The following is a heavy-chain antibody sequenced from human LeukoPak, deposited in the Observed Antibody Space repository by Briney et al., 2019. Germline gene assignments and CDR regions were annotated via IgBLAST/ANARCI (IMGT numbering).Heavy chain of an antibody. CDR3: ARGRYYLKPFDY. CDR1: GGSFSGYH. J-gene: IGHJ4*02. D-gene: IGHD3-22*01. CDR2: INHSGST. V-gene: IGHV4-34*01. Sequence: SETLSLTCAVYGGSFSGYHWSWIRQPPGKGLEWIGEINHSGSTNYNPSLKSRVTIPVDTSKNQFSLKLSSVTAADTAVYYCARGRYYLKPFDYWGQGTLVTVSS.